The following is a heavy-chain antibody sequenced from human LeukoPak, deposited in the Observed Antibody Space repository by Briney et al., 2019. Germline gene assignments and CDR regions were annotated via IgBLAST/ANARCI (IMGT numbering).Heavy chain of an antibody. CDR1: GYTFTGYY. CDR2: INPNSGGT. Sequence: ASVKVSCKTSGYTFTGYYMHWVRQAPGQGLEWMGWINPNSGGTNYAQKFQGRVTITRNTSISTAYMELSRLRSDDTAVYYCARDHGLSYYYDSSGHEALDVWGKGTTVTVSS. CDR3: ARDHGLSYYYDSSGHEALDV. J-gene: IGHJ6*04. D-gene: IGHD3-22*01. V-gene: IGHV1-2*02.